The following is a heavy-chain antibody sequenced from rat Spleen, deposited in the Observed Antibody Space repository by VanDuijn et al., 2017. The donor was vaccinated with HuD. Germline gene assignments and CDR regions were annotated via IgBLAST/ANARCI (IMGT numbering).Heavy chain of an antibody. J-gene: IGHJ2*01. CDR2: ITNTGGST. CDR3: TTTGYEDY. Sequence: EVKLVESGGGLVQPGRSLKLSCAASGFTFNNYWMTWIRQAPGKGLEWVASITNTGGSTYYRDSVKGRFTISRNNAESSLYLQMDSLRSEDTATYYCTTTGYEDYWGQGVMVTVSS. V-gene: IGHV5-31*01. D-gene: IGHD1-12*01. CDR1: GFTFNNYW.